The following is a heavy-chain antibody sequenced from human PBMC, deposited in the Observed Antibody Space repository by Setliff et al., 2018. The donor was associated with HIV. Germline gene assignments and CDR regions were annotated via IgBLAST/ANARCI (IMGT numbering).Heavy chain of an antibody. D-gene: IGHD3-3*01. V-gene: IGHV4-39*07. Sequence: PSETLSLTCIVSGGSISSSSHYWGWIRQPPGKGLEWIGNIYYSGSTYYNPSLKSRVTISVDTSKNQFSLKLSSVTAADTAVYYCARHYELETYMDVWGKGTTVTVSS. CDR1: GGSISSSSHY. CDR2: IYYSGST. CDR3: ARHYELETYMDV. J-gene: IGHJ6*03.